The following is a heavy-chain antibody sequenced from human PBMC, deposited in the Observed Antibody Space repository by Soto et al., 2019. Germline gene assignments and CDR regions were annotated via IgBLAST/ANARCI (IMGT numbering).Heavy chain of an antibody. J-gene: IGHJ4*02. CDR1: GYTFTGHY. CDR3: GRGRSGEIVVFY. Sequence: QVQLVQSGAEVKKPGSSVKVSCKASGYTFTGHYIHWVRQAPGQGPEWMGEIGPKSGDTKYAQKFQGRVTMTRDTSITTVYMELSNLSPDDTAVYYCGRGRSGEIVVFYWGQGTLVTVYS. CDR2: IGPKSGDT. D-gene: IGHD5-12*01. V-gene: IGHV1-2*02.